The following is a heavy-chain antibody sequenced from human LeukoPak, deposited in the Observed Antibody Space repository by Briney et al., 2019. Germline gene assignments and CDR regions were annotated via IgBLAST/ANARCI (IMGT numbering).Heavy chain of an antibody. CDR2: SRNRVNNYIT. D-gene: IGHD4-11*01. J-gene: IGHJ4*02. V-gene: IGHV3-72*01. CDR3: ARGSDYSRNSFDY. CDR1: GFTVSSNY. Sequence: GGSLRLSCAASGFTVSSNYMSWVRQAPGKGLEWIGRSRNRVNNYITEYAASVKGRFTISRDDSKNSLYLQMNSLKSEDTAVYFCARGSDYSRNSFDYWGQGTLVIVSS.